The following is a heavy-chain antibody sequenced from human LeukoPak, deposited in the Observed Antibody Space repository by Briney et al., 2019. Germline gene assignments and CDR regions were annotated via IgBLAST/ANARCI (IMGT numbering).Heavy chain of an antibody. V-gene: IGHV1-46*01. J-gene: IGHJ4*02. CDR2: IYPRDGST. CDR1: GYSFTSYG. CDR3: ARDQEGFDY. Sequence: ASVKVSCKASGYSFTSYGITWVRQAPGQGLEWMGMIYPRDGSTSYAQKFQGRVTVTRDTSTSTVHMELSGLRSEDTAVYYCARDQEGFDYWGQGTLVTVSS.